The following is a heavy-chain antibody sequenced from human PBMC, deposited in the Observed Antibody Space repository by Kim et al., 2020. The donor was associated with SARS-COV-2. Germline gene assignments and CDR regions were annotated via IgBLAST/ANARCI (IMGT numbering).Heavy chain of an antibody. Sequence: GGSLRLSCAASGFTFSNAWMSWVRQAPGKGLEWVGRIKSKTDGGTTDYAAPVKGRFTISRDDSKNTLYLQMNSLKTEDTAVYYCTTIGGAQYGDSYYYYYGMDVWGQGTTVTVSS. CDR3: TTIGGAQYGDSYYYYYGMDV. CDR2: IKSKTDGGTT. CDR1: GFTFSNAW. D-gene: IGHD4-17*01. V-gene: IGHV3-15*01. J-gene: IGHJ6*02.